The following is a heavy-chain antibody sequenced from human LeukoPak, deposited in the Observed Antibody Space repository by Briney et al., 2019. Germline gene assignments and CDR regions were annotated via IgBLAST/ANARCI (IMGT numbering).Heavy chain of an antibody. D-gene: IGHD2-15*01. CDR1: GGSISSRSYY. V-gene: IGHV4-39*01. Sequence: PSETLSLTCTVSGGSISSRSYYWGWIRQPPGKGLEWIGIIYYSGSTYSNPSLRSRVTISVDTSKNQFSLKLSSVTAADTAVYYCAGFYCSGGSCYQYYYYYYMDVWGKGTTVTISS. CDR3: AGFYCSGGSCYQYYYYYYMDV. CDR2: IYYSGST. J-gene: IGHJ6*03.